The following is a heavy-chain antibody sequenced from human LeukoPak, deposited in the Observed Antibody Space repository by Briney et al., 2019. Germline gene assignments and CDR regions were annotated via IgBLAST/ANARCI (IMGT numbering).Heavy chain of an antibody. J-gene: IGHJ6*03. CDR1: GYTFTGYY. CDR3: ARVYPSIRGVIINDYYYMDV. V-gene: IGHV1-2*02. CDR2: INPNSGGT. D-gene: IGHD3-10*01. Sequence: GASVKVSCKASGYTFTGYYMHWVRQAPGQGLEWMGWINPNSGGTNYAQKFQGRVTMTRDTSISTAYMELSRLRSDDTAVYYCARVYPSIRGVIINDYYYMDVWGKGTTVTVSS.